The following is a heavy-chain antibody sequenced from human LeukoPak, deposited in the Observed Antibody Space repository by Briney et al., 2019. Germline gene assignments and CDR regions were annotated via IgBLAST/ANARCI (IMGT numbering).Heavy chain of an antibody. V-gene: IGHV1-2*02. J-gene: IGHJ4*02. Sequence: ASVKVSCKASGYTFTGYYMHWVRQAPGRGLEWMGWINPNSGSTNYAQKFQGRVTMTRDTSISTAYMELSRLRSDDTAVYYCAGGYCSGGSCYDFDYWGQGTLVTVSS. CDR1: GYTFTGYY. CDR3: AGGYCSGGSCYDFDY. D-gene: IGHD2-15*01. CDR2: INPNSGST.